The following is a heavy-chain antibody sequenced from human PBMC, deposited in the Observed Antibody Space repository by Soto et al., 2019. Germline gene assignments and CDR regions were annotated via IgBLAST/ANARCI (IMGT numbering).Heavy chain of an antibody. CDR1: GLTFTNAW. Sequence: GGSLRLSCEASGLTFTNAWMAWVRQAPGKGLEWVGRIKSKGSGGTTDYAAPVKGRFNILRDDSRDTVYLQMNGLKTEDTGVYYCAWSGYNWFGSWGQGT. J-gene: IGHJ5*01. CDR3: AWSGYNWFGS. D-gene: IGHD3-3*01. CDR2: IKSKGSGGTT. V-gene: IGHV3-15*01.